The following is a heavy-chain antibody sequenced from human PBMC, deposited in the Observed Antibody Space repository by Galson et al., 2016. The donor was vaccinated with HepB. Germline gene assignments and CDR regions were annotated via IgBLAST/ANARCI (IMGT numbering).Heavy chain of an antibody. J-gene: IGHJ4*02. Sequence: SVKVSCKASGYTFTGYFMHWVRQAPGQGLEWMGWINPNSSGTNFAQKFQGRVTMTRDTSISTAYMELSRLRSDDTAVYYCAREVPTTVTTYGDSSPEYYFDYWGQGTLVTVSS. CDR2: INPNSSGT. D-gene: IGHD4-17*01. CDR1: GYTFTGYF. CDR3: AREVPTTVTTYGDSSPEYYFDY. V-gene: IGHV1-2*02.